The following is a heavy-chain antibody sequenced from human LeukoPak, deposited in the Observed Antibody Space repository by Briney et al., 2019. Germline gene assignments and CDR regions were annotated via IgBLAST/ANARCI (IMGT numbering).Heavy chain of an antibody. CDR3: ASSFYDILTGYYGLDY. V-gene: IGHV4-39*07. CDR1: GGSISSSSYY. D-gene: IGHD3-9*01. Sequence: SETLSLTCTVSGGSISSSSYYWGWIRQPPGKGLEWIGSIYYSGSTYYNPSLKSRVTISVDTSKNQFSLKLSSVTAADTAVYYCASSFYDILTGYYGLDYWGQGTLVTVSS. CDR2: IYYSGST. J-gene: IGHJ4*02.